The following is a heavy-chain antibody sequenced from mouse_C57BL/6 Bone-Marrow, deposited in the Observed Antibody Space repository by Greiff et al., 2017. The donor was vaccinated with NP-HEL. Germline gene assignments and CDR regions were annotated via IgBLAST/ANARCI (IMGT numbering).Heavy chain of an antibody. CDR2: IYPRSGNT. CDR1: GYTFTSYG. D-gene: IGHD2-5*01. Sequence: VQRVESGAELARPGASVKLSCKASGYTFTSYGISWVKQRTGQGLEWIGEIYPRSGNTYYNEKFKGKATLTADKSSSTAYMELRSLTSEDSAVYFCARSDTYYSNYDYWGQGTTLTVSS. CDR3: ARSDTYYSNYDY. V-gene: IGHV1-81*01. J-gene: IGHJ2*01.